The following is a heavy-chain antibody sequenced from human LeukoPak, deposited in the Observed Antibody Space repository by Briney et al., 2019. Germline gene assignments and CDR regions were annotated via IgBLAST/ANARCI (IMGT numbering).Heavy chain of an antibody. J-gene: IGHJ4*02. D-gene: IGHD6-19*01. CDR3: AKDRGGSSGRYSVFDS. Sequence: PGGSLRLSCAASGFSFSSYAMSWVRQAPGKGLEWVSGISGTGGSTYYADSAKGRFTISRDNSKNTLYRQMNRQRAEDTAVYYCAKDRGGSSGRYSVFDSWGQGTLVTVSS. CDR2: ISGTGGST. CDR1: GFSFSSYA. V-gene: IGHV3-23*01.